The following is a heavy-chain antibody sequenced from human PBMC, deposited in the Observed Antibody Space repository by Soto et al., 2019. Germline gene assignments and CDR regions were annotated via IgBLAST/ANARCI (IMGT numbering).Heavy chain of an antibody. CDR1: GYTFTSYD. CDR3: ARNRIAAAGFRFDP. Sequence: ASVKVSCKASGYTFTSYDINWVRQATGQGLEWMGWMNPNSGNTGYAQKLQGRVTMTTDTSTSIAYMELRSLRSDDTAVYYCARNRIAAAGFRFDPWGQGTLVTVSS. V-gene: IGHV1-8*01. CDR2: MNPNSGNT. D-gene: IGHD6-13*01. J-gene: IGHJ5*02.